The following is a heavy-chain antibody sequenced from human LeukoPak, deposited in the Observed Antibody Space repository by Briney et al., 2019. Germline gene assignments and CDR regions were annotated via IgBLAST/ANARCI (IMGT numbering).Heavy chain of an antibody. CDR3: ARHPRYCSSTSCIRGRYFDY. V-gene: IGHV4-34*01. Sequence: SETLSLTCAVYGGSFSGYYWSWIRQPPGKGLEWIGEINHSGSTNYNPSLKSRVTISVDTSKNQFSLKLSSVTAADTAVYYCARHPRYCSSTSCIRGRYFDYWGQGTLVTVSS. CDR2: INHSGST. D-gene: IGHD2-2*01. J-gene: IGHJ4*02. CDR1: GGSFSGYY.